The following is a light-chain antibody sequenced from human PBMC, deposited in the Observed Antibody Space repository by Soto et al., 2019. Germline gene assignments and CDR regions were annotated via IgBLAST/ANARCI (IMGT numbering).Light chain of an antibody. CDR3: HQYGSPLCT. V-gene: IGKV3-20*01. CDR1: QIVSSGY. CDR2: GAS. J-gene: IGKJ1*01. Sequence: ENVLTQSPDTLSLSPGERATLSCRASQIVSSGYLAWYQQKPGQAPRLLIYGASSRATDIPDRFSGSGSRTEFTLTITGLEPEDSGVYFCHQYGSPLCTFGQGTKVEIK.